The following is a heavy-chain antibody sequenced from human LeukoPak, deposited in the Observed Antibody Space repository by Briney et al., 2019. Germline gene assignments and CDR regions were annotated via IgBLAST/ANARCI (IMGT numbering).Heavy chain of an antibody. V-gene: IGHV4-4*07. CDR2: IYTSGST. D-gene: IGHD6-19*01. J-gene: IGHJ4*02. CDR3: ARLGIAVAGPDY. CDR1: GDSIRGFY. Sequence: SETLSLTCNVSGDSIRGFYWGWIRQPAGKGLEWIGRIYTSGSTNYNPSLKSRVTISVDTSKNQFSLKLSSVTAADTAVYYCARLGIAVAGPDYWGQGTLVTVSS.